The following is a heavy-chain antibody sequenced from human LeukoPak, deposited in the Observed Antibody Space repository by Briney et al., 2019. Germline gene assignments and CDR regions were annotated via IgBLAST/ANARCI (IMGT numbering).Heavy chain of an antibody. CDR2: INHSGST. CDR1: GGSFSGYY. Sequence: SETLSLTCAVYGGSFSGYYWSWIRQPPGKGLEWIGEINHSGSTNYNPSLESRVTISVDTSKNQFSLKLSSVTAADTAVYYCARGSGSLGWTFGKLFDYWGQGTLVTVSS. CDR3: ARGSGSLGWTFGKLFDY. J-gene: IGHJ4*02. D-gene: IGHD3-16*01. V-gene: IGHV4-34*01.